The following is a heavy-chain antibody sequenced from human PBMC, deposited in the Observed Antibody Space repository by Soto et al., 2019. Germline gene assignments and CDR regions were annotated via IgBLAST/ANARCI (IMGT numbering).Heavy chain of an antibody. J-gene: IGHJ6*02. Sequence: ASVKVSCKASGYSFTDYHIHWVRQAPGQGLEWLGRINPKSGGTSTAQKFQGWVTMTTDTSISTASMELTRLTSDDTAVYYCAKVAQGDPLITDYGVDVWGQGTTVTVSS. D-gene: IGHD2-21*02. CDR1: GYSFTDYH. V-gene: IGHV1-2*04. CDR2: INPKSGGT. CDR3: AKVAQGDPLITDYGVDV.